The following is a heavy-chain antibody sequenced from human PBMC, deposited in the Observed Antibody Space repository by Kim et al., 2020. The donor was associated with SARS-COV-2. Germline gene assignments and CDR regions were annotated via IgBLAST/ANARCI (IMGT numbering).Heavy chain of an antibody. V-gene: IGHV3-7*01. D-gene: IGHD3-16*01. Sequence: GGSLRLSCAASGFTFSSYWMSWVRQAPGKGLEWVANIKQDGSEKYYVDSVKGRFTISRDNAKNSLYLQMNSLRAEDTAVYYCATMDYDYIWGSYGAFDIWGQGTMVTVSS. CDR3: ATMDYDYIWGSYGAFDI. CDR1: GFTFSSYW. J-gene: IGHJ3*02. CDR2: IKQDGSEK.